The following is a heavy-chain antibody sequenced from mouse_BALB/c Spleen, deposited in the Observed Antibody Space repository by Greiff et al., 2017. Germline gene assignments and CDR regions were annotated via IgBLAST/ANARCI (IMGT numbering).Heavy chain of an antibody. Sequence: VKLQQSGAELMKPGASVKISCKATGYTFSSYWIEWVKQRPGHGLEWIGEILPGSGSTNYNEKFKGKATFTADTSSNTAYMQLSSLTSEDSAVYYCARRTYYEGVAYWGQGTLVTVSA. D-gene: IGHD2-10*01. J-gene: IGHJ3*01. CDR1: GYTFSSYW. CDR3: ARRTYYEGVAY. CDR2: ILPGSGST. V-gene: IGHV1-9*01.